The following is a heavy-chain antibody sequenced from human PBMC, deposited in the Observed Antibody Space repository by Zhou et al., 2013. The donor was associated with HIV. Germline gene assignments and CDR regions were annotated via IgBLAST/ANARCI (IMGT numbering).Heavy chain of an antibody. CDR2: ISADNGNT. CDR3: ARDRANWDPVDY. J-gene: IGHJ4*02. CDR1: GYTLTELS. V-gene: IGHV1-18*01. Sequence: QVQLVQSGAEVKKPGASVKVSCKVSGYTLTELSMHWVRQAPGKGLEWMGWISADNGNTNYALKLQGRGTMTTDTSTSTAYMALRSLRSDDTAVYYCARDRANWDPVDYWGQGTLVTVSS. D-gene: IGHD7-27*01.